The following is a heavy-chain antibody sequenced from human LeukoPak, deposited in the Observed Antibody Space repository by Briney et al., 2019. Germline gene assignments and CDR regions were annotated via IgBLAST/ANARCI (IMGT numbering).Heavy chain of an antibody. CDR1: GFTFSNFW. CDR3: ARNNGMDV. CDR2: VGRDGSI. Sequence: GGSLRLSCTASGFTFSNFWMGWVRQAPGKGLEWISCVGRDGSIHYADSVKGRFTISKDNAKNSLYLQMNSLRAEDTALYHCARNNGMDVWGQGTTVIVSS. V-gene: IGHV3-21*04. J-gene: IGHJ6*02.